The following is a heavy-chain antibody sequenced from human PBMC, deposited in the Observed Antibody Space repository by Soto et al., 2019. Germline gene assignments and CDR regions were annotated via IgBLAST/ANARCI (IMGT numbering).Heavy chain of an antibody. D-gene: IGHD4-17*01. J-gene: IGHJ3*02. CDR1: GFTFSGSA. CDR2: IRSKANSYAT. CDR3: TRHDYGGNQGDIGAFDI. Sequence: GGSLRLSCAASGFTFSGSAMHWVRQASGKGLEWVGRIRSKANSYATAYAASVKGRFTISRDDSKNTAYLQMNSLKTEDTAVYYCTRHDYGGNQGDIGAFDIWGQGTMVTVSS. V-gene: IGHV3-73*01.